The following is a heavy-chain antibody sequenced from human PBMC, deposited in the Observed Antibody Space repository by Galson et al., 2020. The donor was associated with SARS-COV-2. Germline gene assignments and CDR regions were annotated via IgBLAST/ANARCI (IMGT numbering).Heavy chain of an antibody. CDR2: MNPNDGGT. Sequence: ASVKVSCKASGYSFTGHYISWVRQSPGQGLEWMGWMNPNDGGTSYALKFGGRVTMTRDTSITTAYMELNSLRSDDTAIYYCARDRGPTTELAFDVWGRGTMVTVSS. J-gene: IGHJ3*01. CDR3: ARDRGPTTELAFDV. V-gene: IGHV1-2*02. CDR1: GYSFTGHY. D-gene: IGHD3-10*01.